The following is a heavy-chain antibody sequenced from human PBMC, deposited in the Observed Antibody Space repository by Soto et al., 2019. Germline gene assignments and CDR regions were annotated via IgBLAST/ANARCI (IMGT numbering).Heavy chain of an antibody. CDR3: ARDEGFQQ. V-gene: IGHV3-7*05. Sequence: EVQLVESGGGLVQPGGSLRLSCVASGFTFSAYWMSWVRQAPGKGLEWVANIQPDGSEKYYVHSMKGGCTISRDNAKNSLFLQLNNLRVEDTAVYYCARDEGFQQWGQGTLVPVSS. J-gene: IGHJ1*01. CDR2: IQPDGSEK. CDR1: GFTFSAYW.